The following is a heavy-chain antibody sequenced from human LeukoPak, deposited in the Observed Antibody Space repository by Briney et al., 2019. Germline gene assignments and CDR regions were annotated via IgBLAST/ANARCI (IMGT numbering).Heavy chain of an antibody. CDR3: ARRRGGSVWVSYRPSSFDY. V-gene: IGHV4-34*01. CDR2: INHSGST. Sequence: PSETLSLTCAVYGGSFSGYYWSWIRQPPGKGLEWIGEINHSGSTNYNPSLKSRVTISVDTSKNQISLKLSSVTTADTAMYDCARRRGGSVWVSYRPSSFDYWGQGTLVTVSS. J-gene: IGHJ4*02. D-gene: IGHD3-16*02. CDR1: GGSFSGYY.